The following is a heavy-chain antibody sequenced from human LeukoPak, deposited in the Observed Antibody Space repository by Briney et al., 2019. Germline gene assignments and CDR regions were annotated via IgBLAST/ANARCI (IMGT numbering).Heavy chain of an antibody. CDR3: ARDSRVHPSIYYFDY. Sequence: SSQTLSLTCTVSGGSISSGGYYWSWIRQHPGKGLEWIGYIYYSGSTYYNPSLKSRVTIPVDTSKNQFSLKLSSVTAADTAVYYCARDSRVHPSIYYFDYWGQGTLVTVSS. J-gene: IGHJ4*02. D-gene: IGHD5-24*01. CDR1: GGSISSGGYY. V-gene: IGHV4-31*03. CDR2: IYYSGST.